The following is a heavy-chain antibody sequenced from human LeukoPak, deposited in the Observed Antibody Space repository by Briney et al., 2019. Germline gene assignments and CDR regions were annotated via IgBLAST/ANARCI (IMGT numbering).Heavy chain of an antibody. CDR1: GFTFSDYY. Sequence: GGSLRLSCAASGFTFSDYYMSWIRQAPGKGLEWVSYISSSGSTIYYADSVKGRFTISRDNAKNSLYLQMNSLRAEDTAVYYCARGEYYYDSRGVLFDYWGQGTLVTVSS. CDR2: ISSSGSTI. J-gene: IGHJ4*02. D-gene: IGHD3-22*01. V-gene: IGHV3-11*01. CDR3: ARGEYYYDSRGVLFDY.